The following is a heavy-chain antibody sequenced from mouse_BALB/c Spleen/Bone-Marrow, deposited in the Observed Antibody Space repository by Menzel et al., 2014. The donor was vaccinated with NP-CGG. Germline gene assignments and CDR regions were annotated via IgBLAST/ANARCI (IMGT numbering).Heavy chain of an antibody. Sequence: QVQLKESGPGLVAPSQSLSITCTVSGFSLTSYGVHWVRQPPGKGLEWLGIIWAGGSTNYKSALMSRLSISKDNSKSQVFLKVNSLQTDDTAMYYCARDRRDYGKAWYFDVWGAGTTVTVSS. D-gene: IGHD2-1*01. CDR3: ARDRRDYGKAWYFDV. V-gene: IGHV2-9*02. CDR2: IWAGGST. CDR1: GFSLTSYG. J-gene: IGHJ1*01.